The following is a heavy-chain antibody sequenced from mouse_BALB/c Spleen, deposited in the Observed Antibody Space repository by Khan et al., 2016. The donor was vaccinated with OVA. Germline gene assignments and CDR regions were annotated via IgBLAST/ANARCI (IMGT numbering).Heavy chain of an antibody. V-gene: IGHV5-6*01. CDR3: ASQVTGAFAY. D-gene: IGHD2-13*01. Sequence: IQLVQSGGDLVKPGGSLKFSCAASGFTFSSYSMSWVRQTPDKRLEWVATISSGGDYTYYSDNVKGRSTISRDNAKNTLYMQMSSLKSEDSAVYYCASQVTGAFAYWGQGTLVTVSA. CDR2: ISSGGDYT. J-gene: IGHJ3*01. CDR1: GFTFSSYS.